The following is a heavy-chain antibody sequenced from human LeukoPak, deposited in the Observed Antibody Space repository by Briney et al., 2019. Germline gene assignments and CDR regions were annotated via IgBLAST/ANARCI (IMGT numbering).Heavy chain of an antibody. D-gene: IGHD1-26*01. V-gene: IGHV4-59*08. CDR2: IYYSGST. Sequence: SETLSLTCTVSGGSISSYYWSWIRQPPGKGLEWIGYIYYSGSTNYNPSLKSRVTISVDTSKNQFSLKLSSVTAADTAVYYCARHVGATDDAFDIRGQGTMVTVSS. CDR1: GGSISSYY. J-gene: IGHJ3*02. CDR3: ARHVGATDDAFDI.